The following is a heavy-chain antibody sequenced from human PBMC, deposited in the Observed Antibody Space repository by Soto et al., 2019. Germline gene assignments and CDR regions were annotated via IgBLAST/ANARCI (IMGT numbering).Heavy chain of an antibody. CDR1: GGSISSGGYY. CDR2: IYYIGST. V-gene: IGHV4-31*03. J-gene: IGHJ5*02. CDR3: ARSVFP. Sequence: QVQLQESGPGLVKPSQTLSLTCTVSGGSISSGGYYWNWIRQHPGKGLEWIGYIYYIGSTYYNPPLXSXXTISLSTSKNPSSLKLSSVTAAGTAVYYCARSVFPWGQGTLVTVSS.